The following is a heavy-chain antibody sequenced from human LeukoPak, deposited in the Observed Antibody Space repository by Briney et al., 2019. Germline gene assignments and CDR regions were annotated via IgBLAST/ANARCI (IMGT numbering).Heavy chain of an antibody. Sequence: SESLSLTCTVSGGSISSYCWTWIRQPPGKGLEWIGDIYYSGSTNYNPSLKSRVTISVDTSKNQFSLKLSSVAAADTAVYYCARGARQWLVRYWFDPWGQGTLVSVPS. V-gene: IGHV4-59*01. D-gene: IGHD6-19*01. CDR2: IYYSGST. CDR1: GGSISSYC. CDR3: ARGARQWLVRYWFDP. J-gene: IGHJ5*02.